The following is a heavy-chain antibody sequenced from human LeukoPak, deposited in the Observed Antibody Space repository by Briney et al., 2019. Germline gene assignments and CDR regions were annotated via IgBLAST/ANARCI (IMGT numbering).Heavy chain of an antibody. CDR2: ISAYNGNT. V-gene: IGHV1-18*01. CDR1: GYTFTSYG. CDR3: ARAGIGDWELLEEGFDY. Sequence: GASVKVSCKASGYTFTSYGISWVRQAPGQGLEWMGWISAYNGNTNYAQKLQGRVTMTTDTSTSTAYMELRSLRSDDTAVYYCARAGIGDWELLEEGFDYWGQETLVTVSS. D-gene: IGHD1-26*01. J-gene: IGHJ4*02.